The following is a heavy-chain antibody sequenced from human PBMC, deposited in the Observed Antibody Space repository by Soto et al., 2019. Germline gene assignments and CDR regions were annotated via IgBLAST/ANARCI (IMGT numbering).Heavy chain of an antibody. Sequence: EVHLVESGGGLVKPGGSLRLSCTASGFPFINAWMSWVRQAPGKGLEWVGRIVTTLDGGTTDFAARVRGRFSISRDDSKNTVYLQMDSLRSEDTAVYYCTTDPFFDWLLDYVDYWGQGTLVTVSS. J-gene: IGHJ4*02. D-gene: IGHD3-9*01. CDR1: GFPFINAW. CDR3: TTDPFFDWLLDYVDY. CDR2: IVTTLDGGTT. V-gene: IGHV3-15*04.